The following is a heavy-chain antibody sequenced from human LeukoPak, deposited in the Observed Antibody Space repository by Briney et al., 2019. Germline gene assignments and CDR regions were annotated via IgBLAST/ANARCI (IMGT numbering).Heavy chain of an antibody. CDR3: ARGGISALRFLEWLLYGY. D-gene: IGHD3-3*01. CDR2: MNPNSGNT. CDR1: GYTFTSYD. J-gene: IGHJ4*02. V-gene: IGHV1-8*01. Sequence: ASVKVSCKASGYTFTSYDINWVRQATGQGLEWMGWMNPNSGNTGYPQKFQGRVTMTRNTSISTAYMELSSLRSEDTAVYYCARGGISALRFLEWLLYGYWGQGTLVTVSS.